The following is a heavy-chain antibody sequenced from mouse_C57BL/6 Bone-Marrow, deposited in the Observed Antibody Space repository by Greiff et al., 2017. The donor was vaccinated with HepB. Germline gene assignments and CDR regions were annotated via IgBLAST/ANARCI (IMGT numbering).Heavy chain of an antibody. V-gene: IGHV5-6*01. CDR2: INPGGSYT. Sequence: EVQVVESGGDLVKPGGSLKLSCAASGFAFSTSGMSWVRQTPDKRLEWVATINPGGSYTYYAYNVRGRFTLSRDTAKNTLFLLMSSLKSADSSIYYCTRDRFDFYFDYCGQGTTLTVSS. CDR1: GFAFSTSG. J-gene: IGHJ2*01. D-gene: IGHD2-14*01. CDR3: TRDRFDFYFDY.